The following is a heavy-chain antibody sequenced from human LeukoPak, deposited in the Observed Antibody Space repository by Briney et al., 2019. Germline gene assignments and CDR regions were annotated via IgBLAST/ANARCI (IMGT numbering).Heavy chain of an antibody. D-gene: IGHD6-19*01. V-gene: IGHV3-9*01. Sequence: GRSLRLSCAASGFTLDDYAMHWVRQAPGKGLEWVSGISWNSGSIGYADSVKGRFTISRDNAKNSLYLQMNSLRAEDTALYYCAKDTVAGPYYYGMDVWGQGTTVTVSS. J-gene: IGHJ6*02. CDR2: ISWNSGSI. CDR1: GFTLDDYA. CDR3: AKDTVAGPYYYGMDV.